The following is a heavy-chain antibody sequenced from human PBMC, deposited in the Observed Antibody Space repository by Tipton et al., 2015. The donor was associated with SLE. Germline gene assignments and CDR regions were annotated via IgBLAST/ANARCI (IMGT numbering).Heavy chain of an antibody. V-gene: IGHV4-39*01. D-gene: IGHD1-14*01. CDR3: ARQGTGFGSGRDDY. CDR1: GGSISSGSYY. CDR2: IYYSGST. J-gene: IGHJ4*02. Sequence: TLSLTCTVSGGSISSGSYYWSWIRQPAGKEPEWIGSIYYSGSTYYTPSLKSRVTTSVDTSKNQFSLSLYSVTVEDTAVYYCARQGTGFGSGRDDYWGQGILVTVSS.